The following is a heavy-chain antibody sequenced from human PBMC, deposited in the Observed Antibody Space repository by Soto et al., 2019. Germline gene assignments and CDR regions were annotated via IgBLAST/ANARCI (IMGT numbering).Heavy chain of an antibody. CDR2: INPIFGTA. V-gene: IGHV1-69*12. CDR3: ARGSGYCISTSCYAPDDY. J-gene: IGHJ4*02. Sequence: QVQLVQSGAEVKKPGSSVKVSCKASGGTFSSYAISWVRQAPGQGLEWMGGINPIFGTANYAQKFQGRVTITADESTSTAYMELSSLRSEDTAVYYCARGSGYCISTSCYAPDDYWGQGTLVTVSS. D-gene: IGHD2-2*03. CDR1: GGTFSSYA.